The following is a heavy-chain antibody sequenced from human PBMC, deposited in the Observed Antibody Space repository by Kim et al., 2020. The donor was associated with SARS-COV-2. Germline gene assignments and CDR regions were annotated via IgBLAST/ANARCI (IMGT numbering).Heavy chain of an antibody. J-gene: IGHJ3*02. D-gene: IGHD5-18*01. Sequence: KYYAEYVKGRCTISRDNSKNTLYLQMNSLRAEDTAVYYCARGYRYGDAVDIWGQGTMVTVSS. V-gene: IGHV3-30*01. CDR3: ARGYRYGDAVDI. CDR2: K.